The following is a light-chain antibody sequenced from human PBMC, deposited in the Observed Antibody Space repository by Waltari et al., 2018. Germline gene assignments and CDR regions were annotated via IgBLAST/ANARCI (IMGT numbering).Light chain of an antibody. V-gene: IGLV2-14*01. J-gene: IGLJ1*01. CDR1: SSDVGVYNY. CDR2: DVS. Sequence: QSALTQPASVSGSPGQSIIISCTGTSSDVGVYNYVSWYQQHPGKAPKLMIYDVSKRPPGVSTRFSCSKSGTTASLTISGLQAEDEADYYCSSYTSSSTLYVFGTGTKVTVL. CDR3: SSYTSSSTLYV.